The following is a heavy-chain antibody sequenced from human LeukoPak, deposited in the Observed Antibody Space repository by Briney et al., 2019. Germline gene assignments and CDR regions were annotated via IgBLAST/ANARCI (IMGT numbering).Heavy chain of an antibody. CDR1: GFTFSSYS. V-gene: IGHV3-21*01. CDR3: ASQEYYDSSGYPAPDY. J-gene: IGHJ4*02. D-gene: IGHD3-22*01. CDR2: ISSSSSYI. Sequence: GGSLRLSCAASGFTFSSYSMNWVRQAPGKGLEWVSSISSSSSYIYYADSVKGRFTISRDNAKNSLYLQMNSLRAEDTAVYYCASQEYYDSSGYPAPDYWGQGTQVTVSS.